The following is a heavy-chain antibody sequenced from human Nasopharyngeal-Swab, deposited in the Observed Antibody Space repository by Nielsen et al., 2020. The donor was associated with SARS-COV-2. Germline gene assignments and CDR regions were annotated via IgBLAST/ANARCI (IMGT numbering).Heavy chain of an antibody. D-gene: IGHD4-17*01. CDR2: IYTSGST. J-gene: IGHJ6*03. CDR1: GGSISSGSYY. V-gene: IGHV4-61*02. CDR3: ARGLRGVTTYYYYYYMDV. Sequence: LRLSCTVSGGSISSGSYYWSWIRQPAGKGLEWIGRIYTSGSTNYNPSLKSRATISVDTSKNQFSPKLSSVTAADTAVYYCARGLRGVTTYYYYYYMDVWGKGTTVTVSS.